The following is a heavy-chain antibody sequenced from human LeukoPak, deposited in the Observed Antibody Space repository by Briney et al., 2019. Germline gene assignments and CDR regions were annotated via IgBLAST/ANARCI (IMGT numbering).Heavy chain of an antibody. V-gene: IGHV3-23*01. Sequence: GGSLRLSYAAYGFTFGNYVMSWVRQAPGKGLEWVSGLSGSGGAAHYADSVKGRFTISRDISKNTLYLQMNSLRVEDTAVYYCAKEGIWFGQSSDYWGQGTLVTVSS. CDR2: LSGSGGAA. CDR3: AKEGIWFGQSSDY. D-gene: IGHD3-10*01. J-gene: IGHJ4*02. CDR1: GFTFGNYV.